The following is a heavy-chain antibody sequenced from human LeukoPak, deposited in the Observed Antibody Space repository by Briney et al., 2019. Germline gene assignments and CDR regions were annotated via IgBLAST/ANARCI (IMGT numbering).Heavy chain of an antibody. D-gene: IGHD3-9*01. Sequence: GGSLRLSCAASGFTFSSYTMNWVRQAPGKGLEWVSFISTHTTYIYYADSVKGRFTVSRDNAKNSLYLQMNSLRAEDTAVYYCARGGNDALTGPDYWGQGTLVTVSS. CDR2: ISTHTTYI. V-gene: IGHV3-21*01. CDR1: GFTFSSYT. CDR3: ARGGNDALTGPDY. J-gene: IGHJ4*02.